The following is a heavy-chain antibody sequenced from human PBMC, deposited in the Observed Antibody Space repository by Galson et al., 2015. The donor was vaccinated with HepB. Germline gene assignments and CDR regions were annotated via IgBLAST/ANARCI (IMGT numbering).Heavy chain of an antibody. Sequence: QSGAEVKKPGESLKISCTASGYGFTNYWIGWVRQTPERGLEWMGVIYPGDSDSKYSPSFQGQVTISVDKSTNTAYLQWGSLTASDSAMYFCARGYTSGWDYWGQGTLVTVSS. CDR1: GYGFTNYW. D-gene: IGHD6-19*01. J-gene: IGHJ4*02. CDR2: IYPGDSDS. CDR3: ARGYTSGWDY. V-gene: IGHV5-51*01.